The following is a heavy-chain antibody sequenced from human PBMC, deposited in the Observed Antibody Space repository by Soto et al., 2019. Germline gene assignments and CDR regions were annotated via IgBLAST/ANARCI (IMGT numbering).Heavy chain of an antibody. D-gene: IGHD3-22*01. J-gene: IGHJ3*02. V-gene: IGHV3-30-3*01. CDR3: TNLNPRLYDSSGKSAFDI. CDR2: ISYDGGDK. CDR1: GFTFSSYT. Sequence: SLRLSCAASGFTFSSYTMHWVRQTPGRGLEGVAEISYDGGDKYYADSVKGRFTISRDNSKNTLYLQMNSLRAEDTSVYYCTNLNPRLYDSSGKSAFDIWGQGTMVTVSS.